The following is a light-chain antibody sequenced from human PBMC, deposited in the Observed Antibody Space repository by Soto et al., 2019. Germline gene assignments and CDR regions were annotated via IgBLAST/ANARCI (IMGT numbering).Light chain of an antibody. V-gene: IGLV1-40*01. Sequence: QSVLTQPPSVSGAPGQRVTISCTGSSSNIGAGYDVHWYQQLPGTAPKLLIYGNSNRPSGVPDRFSGSKSGTSASLAITGLQAEDEADYYCQSYDCSLSVLVLGTGTKLTVL. CDR3: QSYDCSLSVLV. CDR1: SSNIGAGYD. J-gene: IGLJ1*01. CDR2: GNS.